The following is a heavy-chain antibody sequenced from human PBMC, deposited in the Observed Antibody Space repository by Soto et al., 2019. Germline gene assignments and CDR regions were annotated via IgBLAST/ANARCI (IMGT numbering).Heavy chain of an antibody. Sequence: PSETLSLTCAVYCGSFSGYYWSWIRQPPGKGLEWIGEINHSGSTNYNPSLKSRVTISVDTSKNQFSLKLSSVTAADTAVYYCARGFWVTIFGVVIPNYYYYGMDVWGQGTTVTVSS. J-gene: IGHJ6*02. V-gene: IGHV4-34*01. CDR3: ARGFWVTIFGVVIPNYYYYGMDV. CDR2: INHSGST. D-gene: IGHD3-3*01. CDR1: CGSFSGYY.